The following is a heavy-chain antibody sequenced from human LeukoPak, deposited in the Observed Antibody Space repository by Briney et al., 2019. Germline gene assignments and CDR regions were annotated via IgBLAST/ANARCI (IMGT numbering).Heavy chain of an antibody. Sequence: GGSLRLSCAASGFTFSSYWMSWVRLAPGKGLEWVANIKEDGTETYYVDSVKGRFTISRDNAKNSLYLQMNSLRVEDTAVYYCAKEGRSLQTYWGQGTLVAVSS. D-gene: IGHD5-24*01. CDR2: IKEDGTET. J-gene: IGHJ4*02. V-gene: IGHV3-7*03. CDR1: GFTFSSYW. CDR3: AKEGRSLQTY.